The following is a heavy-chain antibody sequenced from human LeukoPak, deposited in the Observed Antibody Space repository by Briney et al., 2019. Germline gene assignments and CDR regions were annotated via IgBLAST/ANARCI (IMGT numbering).Heavy chain of an antibody. CDR2: INHSGST. CDR3: ARGLPLDLWFGEPGHFDY. CDR1: GGSFSGYY. D-gene: IGHD3-10*01. V-gene: IGHV4-34*01. J-gene: IGHJ4*02. Sequence: SETLSLTCAVYGGSFSGYYWSWIRQPPGKGLEWIGEINHSGSTNYNPSLKSRVTISVDTSKNQFSLKLSSVTAADTAVYYCARGLPLDLWFGEPGHFDYWGQGTLVTVSS.